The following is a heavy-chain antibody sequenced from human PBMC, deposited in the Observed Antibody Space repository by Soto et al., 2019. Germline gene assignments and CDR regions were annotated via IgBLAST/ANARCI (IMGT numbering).Heavy chain of an antibody. CDR2: RSHDRSDK. CDR1: GFHFGDFG. CDR3: PKVLDWSRIRGVLYYYYYYYGLDV. J-gene: IGHJ6*02. Sequence: GASLTLSCAASGFHFGDFGMPCIRQDPRKGLEWGAMRSHDRSDKFYADSVKARCTISRDNSNITLYVQLSGLRAEDTAVYYCPKVLDWSRIRGVLYYYYYYYGLDVWGQGTTVTVCS. V-gene: IGHV3-30*18. D-gene: IGHD3-3*01.